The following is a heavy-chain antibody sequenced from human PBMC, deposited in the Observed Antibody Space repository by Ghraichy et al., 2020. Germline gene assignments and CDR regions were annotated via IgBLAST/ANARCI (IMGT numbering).Heavy chain of an antibody. J-gene: IGHJ4*02. CDR2: INHSGST. CDR3: ARGQEVGYNWNHHFYFDS. V-gene: IGHV4-34*01. CDR1: GGSFSGSY. D-gene: IGHD1-14*01. Sequence: SETLSLTCAVFGGSFSGSYWSWIRQPPGKGLEWIGEINHSGSTNYNPSLKSRVTISGDTSKAQFSLRVSSVTAADTAVYYCARGQEVGYNWNHHFYFDSWGRGILVTVSS.